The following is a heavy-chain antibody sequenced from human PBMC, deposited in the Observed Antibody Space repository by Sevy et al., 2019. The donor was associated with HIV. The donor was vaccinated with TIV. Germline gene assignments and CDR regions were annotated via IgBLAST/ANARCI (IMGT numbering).Heavy chain of an antibody. CDR3: VKGLGMVQGALLSDDT. CDR1: GFSLSAYG. D-gene: IGHD3-10*01. Sequence: GESLKISCAASGFSLSAYGMHWVRQAPGKGLEWVTFIRYDGSTRYYADSVKGRFTISRDNLRSTLYLEMNSLRAEDTAVYYCVKGLGMVQGALLSDDTWGQGTMVTVSS. J-gene: IGHJ3*02. CDR2: IRYDGSTR. V-gene: IGHV3-30*02.